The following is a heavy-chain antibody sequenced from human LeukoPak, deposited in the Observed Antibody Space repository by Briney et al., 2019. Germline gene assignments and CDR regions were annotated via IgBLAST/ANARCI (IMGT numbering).Heavy chain of an antibody. D-gene: IGHD3-3*01. CDR3: ARDLGSGHDIIDFDY. J-gene: IGHJ4*02. CDR1: GYTFSGYG. V-gene: IGHV3-33*01. CDR2: IWYDGSKK. Sequence: GGSLRLSCAASGYTFSGYGMHWVRQAPGKGLEWVAVIWYDGSKKYYADSVKGRSTIFRENSKNTLFLQMNSLRAEDTAVYYCARDLGSGHDIIDFDYGGQGTLVTVSS.